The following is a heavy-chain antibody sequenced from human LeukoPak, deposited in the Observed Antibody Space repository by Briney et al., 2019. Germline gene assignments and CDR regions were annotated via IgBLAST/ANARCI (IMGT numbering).Heavy chain of an antibody. J-gene: IGHJ1*01. D-gene: IGHD3-22*01. CDR2: ISAYNGNT. V-gene: IGHV1-18*01. Sequence: ASVKVSCKASGYTFTSYGISWVRQAPGQGLEWMGWISAYNGNTNYAQKLQGRVTMTTDTSTSTAYMELGSLRSDDTAVYYCARVLIPYDSSGYHEYFQHWGQGTLVTVSS. CDR3: ARVLIPYDSSGYHEYFQH. CDR1: GYTFTSYG.